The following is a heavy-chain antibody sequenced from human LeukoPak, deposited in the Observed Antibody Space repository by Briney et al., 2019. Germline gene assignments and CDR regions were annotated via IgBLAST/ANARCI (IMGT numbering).Heavy chain of an antibody. Sequence: PSETLSLTCTVSGDFISSYYWSWIRQPPGKGLEWIGYIYYSGSTYYNASLKSRVTISVDTSKNQFSLKLSSVTAADTAVYYCARGCDDSSGYYQYYFDYWGQGTLVTVSS. V-gene: IGHV4-59*01. J-gene: IGHJ4*02. CDR3: ARGCDDSSGYYQYYFDY. CDR2: IYYSGST. CDR1: GDFISSYY. D-gene: IGHD3-22*01.